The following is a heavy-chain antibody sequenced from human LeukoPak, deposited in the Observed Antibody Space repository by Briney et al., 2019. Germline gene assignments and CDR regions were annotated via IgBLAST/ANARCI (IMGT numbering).Heavy chain of an antibody. Sequence: GGSLRLSCAASGFTFSSNSMSWVRQAPGKGLEWVSAIFSSGDTTYYADSVKGRFTISRDNSKNTLYLQMNSLRAEDTAVYYCAKADGGQWPSSYYYYYMDVWGKGTTVTVSS. CDR1: GFTFSSNS. CDR3: AKADGGQWPSSYYYYYMDV. CDR2: IFSSGDTT. V-gene: IGHV3-23*05. J-gene: IGHJ6*03. D-gene: IGHD6-19*01.